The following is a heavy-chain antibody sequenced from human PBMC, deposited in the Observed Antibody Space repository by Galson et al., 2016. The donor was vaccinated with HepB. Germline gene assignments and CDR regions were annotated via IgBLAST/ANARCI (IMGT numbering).Heavy chain of an antibody. D-gene: IGHD6-19*01. J-gene: IGHJ6*02. CDR3: ARDSVILYSSDRGSHSMDV. Sequence: SVKVSCKASGYTFISYGINWVRQAPGQGLEWMGSISAYNGRTNYVQSLQGRVTMTTDTSTSTVHMELRSLRSDDTGIYYCARDSVILYSSDRGSHSMDVCGQGTTVTVSS. CDR1: GYTFISYG. V-gene: IGHV1-18*01. CDR2: ISAYNGRT.